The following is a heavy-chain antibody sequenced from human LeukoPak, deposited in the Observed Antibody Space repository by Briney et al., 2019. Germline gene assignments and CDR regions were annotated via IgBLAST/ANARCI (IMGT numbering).Heavy chain of an antibody. CDR2: INPIFGTA. CDR3: AQTSLGYCSGGSCYPHY. CDR1: RGTFSSYA. Sequence: SVNVSCKASRGTFSSYAISWVRQAPGQELEWMGGINPIFGTANYAQKFQGRVTITADKSTSTAYMELSSLRSEDTAVYYCAQTSLGYCSGGSCYPHYWGQGTLVTVSS. V-gene: IGHV1-69*06. J-gene: IGHJ4*02. D-gene: IGHD2-15*01.